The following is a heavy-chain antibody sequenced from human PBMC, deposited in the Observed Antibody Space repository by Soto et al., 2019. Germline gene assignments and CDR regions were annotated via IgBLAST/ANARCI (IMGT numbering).Heavy chain of an antibody. CDR2: ISSSSSYI. J-gene: IGHJ6*02. CDR3: ARLEVTTVNPYYYYGMDV. CDR1: GFTFSSYS. Sequence: GGSLRLSCAASGFTFSSYSMNWVRQAPGKGLEWVSSISSSSSYIYYADSVKGRFTISGDNAKNSLYLQMNSLRAEDTAVYYCARLEVTTVNPYYYYGMDVWGQGTTVTVSS. V-gene: IGHV3-21*01. D-gene: IGHD4-17*01.